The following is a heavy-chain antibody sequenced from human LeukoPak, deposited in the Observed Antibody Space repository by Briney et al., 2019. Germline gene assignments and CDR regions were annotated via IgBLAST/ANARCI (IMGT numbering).Heavy chain of an antibody. Sequence: PGGSLRLSCAASGFTFSNAWMSWVRQAPGKGLEWVGRIKSKTDGGTTDYAAPVKGRFTISRDDSKNTLYLQMNSLKTEDTAVYYCTTDTGSYYVGGLDYWGQGTLVTVSS. V-gene: IGHV3-15*01. J-gene: IGHJ4*02. D-gene: IGHD1-26*01. CDR1: GFTFSNAW. CDR2: IKSKTDGGTT. CDR3: TTDTGSYYVGGLDY.